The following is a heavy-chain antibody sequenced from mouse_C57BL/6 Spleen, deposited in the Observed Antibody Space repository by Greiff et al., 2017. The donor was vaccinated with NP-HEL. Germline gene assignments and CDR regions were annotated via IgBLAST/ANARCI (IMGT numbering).Heavy chain of an antibody. CDR3: ARSVYYGSSYDFDY. V-gene: IGHV1-18*01. J-gene: IGHJ2*01. CDR2: INPNNGGT. Sequence: VQLQQSGPELVKPGASVKIPCKASGYTFTDYNMDWVKQSHGKSLEWIGDINPNNGGTIYNQKFKGKATLTVDKSSSTAYMELRSLTSEDTAVYYCARSVYYGSSYDFDYWGQGTTLTVSS. D-gene: IGHD1-1*01. CDR1: GYTFTDYN.